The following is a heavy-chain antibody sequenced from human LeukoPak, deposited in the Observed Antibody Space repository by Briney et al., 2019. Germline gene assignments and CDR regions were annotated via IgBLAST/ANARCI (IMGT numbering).Heavy chain of an antibody. CDR2: IYPGDSDT. V-gene: IGHV5-51*01. J-gene: IGHJ4*02. Sequence: GESLKISCKGSGYSFTSYWIGWVRQMPGKGLEWMGIIYPGDSDTRYSPSFQGQVTISADKSISTAYLQWSSLKASDTAMYYRARLSSSWYGVAYFDYWGQGTLVTVSS. CDR3: ARLSSSWYGVAYFDY. D-gene: IGHD6-13*01. CDR1: GYSFTSYW.